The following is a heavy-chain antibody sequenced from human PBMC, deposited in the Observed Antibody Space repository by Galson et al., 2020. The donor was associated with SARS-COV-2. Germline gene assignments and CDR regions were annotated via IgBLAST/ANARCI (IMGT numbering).Heavy chain of an antibody. CDR3: ARGLWSYWYFDL. V-gene: IGHV4-34*01. CDR1: GGSFSGYY. D-gene: IGHD3-3*01. J-gene: IGHJ2*01. CDR2: INHSGST. Sequence: SETLSLTCAAYGGSFSGYYWSWIRQPPGKGLEWIGEINHSGSTNYNPSLKSRVTISVDTSKNQFSLKLSSVTAADTAVYYCARGLWSYWYFDLWGRGTLVTVSS.